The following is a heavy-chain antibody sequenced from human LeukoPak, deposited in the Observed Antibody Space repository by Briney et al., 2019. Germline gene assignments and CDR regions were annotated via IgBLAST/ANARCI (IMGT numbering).Heavy chain of an antibody. CDR1: GYTFTGYY. D-gene: IGHD2-15*01. V-gene: IGHV1-2*06. CDR2: INPNSGGT. Sequence: GASVKVSCKASGYTFTGYYMHWVRQAPGQGLEWIGRINPNSGGTNYAQKFQGRVTMTRDTSISTAYMELSRLRSDDTAVYYCARVRYCSGGSCYSYRPPFDPWGQGTLVTVSS. J-gene: IGHJ5*02. CDR3: ARVRYCSGGSCYSYRPPFDP.